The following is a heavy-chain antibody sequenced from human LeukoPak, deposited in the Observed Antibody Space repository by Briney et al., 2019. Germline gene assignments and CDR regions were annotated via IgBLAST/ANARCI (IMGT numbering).Heavy chain of an antibody. Sequence: GASVKVSCKASGYTFTGYYMHWVRQAPGQGLEWMGIINPSGGSTSYAQKFQGRVTMTRDTSTSTVYMELSSLRSEDTAVYYCARDTFYDSSGREYYFDYWGQGTLVTVSS. CDR3: ARDTFYDSSGREYYFDY. V-gene: IGHV1-46*01. CDR1: GYTFTGYY. CDR2: INPSGGST. D-gene: IGHD3-22*01. J-gene: IGHJ4*02.